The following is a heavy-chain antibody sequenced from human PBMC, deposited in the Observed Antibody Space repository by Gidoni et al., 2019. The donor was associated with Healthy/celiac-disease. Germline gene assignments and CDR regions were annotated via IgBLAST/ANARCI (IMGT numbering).Heavy chain of an antibody. J-gene: IGHJ3*02. CDR1: GYSFTSYC. CDR3: ASNGGNSHDAFDI. Sequence: EVQLVQSGAEVKKPGESLTISCKGSGYSFTSYCIGWGRQLPGKGLDWMGIIYPGDSDTRYSPSFQGQVTISADKSISTAYLQWSSLKASDTAMYYCASNGGNSHDAFDIWGQGTMVTVSS. D-gene: IGHD2-21*02. CDR2: IYPGDSDT. V-gene: IGHV5-51*03.